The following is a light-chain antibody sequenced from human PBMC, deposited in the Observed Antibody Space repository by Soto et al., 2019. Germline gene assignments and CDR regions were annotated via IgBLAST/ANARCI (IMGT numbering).Light chain of an antibody. CDR1: QGISTY. V-gene: IGKV1-39*01. CDR2: AAS. CDR3: QQYNNWPPWT. Sequence: DIQMTQSPSSLSESAGDRVTITCRASQGISTYLNWYQQKPGKAPKLLIYAASSLQSGVPSRFSGSGSETDFTLTISSLQPEDFAVYYCQQYNNWPPWTFGQGTKVEIK. J-gene: IGKJ1*01.